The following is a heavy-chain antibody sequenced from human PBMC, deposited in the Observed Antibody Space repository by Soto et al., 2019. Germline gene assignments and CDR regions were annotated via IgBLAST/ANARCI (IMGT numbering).Heavy chain of an antibody. D-gene: IGHD2-15*01. J-gene: IGHJ6*02. Sequence: QVHLVESGGGVVQPGRSLRLSCAASGFTFSNYAMHWVRQAPGKGLEWVAVISYDGSDKYNANSVKGRFTISRDNSKNTLYLQMNSLRAEDTAVYYCARDRGYDAHDYYYNAMDVWGQGTTVTVSS. CDR1: GFTFSNYA. CDR3: ARDRGYDAHDYYYNAMDV. CDR2: ISYDGSDK. V-gene: IGHV3-30-3*01.